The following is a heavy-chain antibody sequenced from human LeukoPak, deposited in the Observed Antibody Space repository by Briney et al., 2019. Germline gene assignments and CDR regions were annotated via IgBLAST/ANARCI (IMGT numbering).Heavy chain of an antibody. V-gene: IGHV4-39*01. Sequence: SETLSLTCTVSGGSISSYYWSWIRQPPGKGLEWIGSIYYSGSTYYNPSLKSRVTISVDTSKNQFSLKLSSVTAADTAVYYCARLDNRGAAAGTIRYWGQGTLITVSS. CDR2: IYYSGST. CDR1: GGSISSYY. CDR3: ARLDNRGAAAGTIRY. D-gene: IGHD6-13*01. J-gene: IGHJ4*02.